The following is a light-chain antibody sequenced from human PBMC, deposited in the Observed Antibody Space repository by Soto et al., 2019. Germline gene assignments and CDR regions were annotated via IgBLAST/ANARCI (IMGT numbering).Light chain of an antibody. J-gene: IGLJ3*02. CDR2: EVT. CDR3: SSYAGSNKLV. V-gene: IGLV2-8*01. CDR1: SSDVGSYNY. Sequence: QSVLTQPPSASGSPGQSVTISCTGTSSDVGSYNYVSWYQQHPGKVPKLLIYEVTKRPSGVPDRFSGSKSDNTASLTVSGLQAEDEADYYCSSYAGSNKLVFGGGTKLTV.